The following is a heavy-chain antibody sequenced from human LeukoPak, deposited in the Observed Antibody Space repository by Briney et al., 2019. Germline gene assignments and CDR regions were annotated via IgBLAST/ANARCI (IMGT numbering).Heavy chain of an antibody. CDR2: IRYDGSNK. CDR1: GFTFSSYS. V-gene: IGHV3-30*02. Sequence: GVSLRLSCAASGFTFSSYSMNWVRQAPGKGLEWVAFIRYDGSNKYYADSVKGRFTISRDNSKNTLYLQMNSLRAEDTAVYYCARGHIAVGNLGYWGQGTLVTVSS. J-gene: IGHJ4*02. CDR3: ARGHIAVGNLGY. D-gene: IGHD6-19*01.